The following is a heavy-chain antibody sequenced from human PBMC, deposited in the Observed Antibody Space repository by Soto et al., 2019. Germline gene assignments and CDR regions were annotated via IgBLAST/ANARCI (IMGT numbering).Heavy chain of an antibody. CDR1: GFTFSDSA. V-gene: IGHV3-23*01. J-gene: IGHJ3*01. CDR3: AKHHVALIVLKIAFAF. CDR2: ISDSGSTT. D-gene: IGHD2-8*01. Sequence: EVQLLESGGGLVQPGGSLRLSCSASGFTFSDSAMTWVRQAPGKGLEWVSSISDSGSTTYYADSVKGRFTISRDNSNNTLSLQMNRLRADDTAVYYCAKHHVALIVLKIAFAFWGQGTMVTVSP.